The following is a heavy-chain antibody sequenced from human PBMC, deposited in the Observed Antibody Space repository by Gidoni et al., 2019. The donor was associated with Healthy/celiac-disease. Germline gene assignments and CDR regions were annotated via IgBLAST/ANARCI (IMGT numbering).Heavy chain of an antibody. CDR2: IKSKTDGGTT. J-gene: IGHJ6*03. D-gene: IGHD3-3*01. CDR1: GFN. CDR3: TTSPYYDFWSGRYYYYYYMDV. Sequence: EVQLVESGGGLVKPGGSLILACAAAGFNPGKGLEWVGRIKSKTDGGTTDYAAPVKGRFTISRDDSKNTLYLQMNSLKTEDTAVYYCTTSPYYDFWSGRYYYYYYMDVWGKGTTVTVSS. V-gene: IGHV3-15*01.